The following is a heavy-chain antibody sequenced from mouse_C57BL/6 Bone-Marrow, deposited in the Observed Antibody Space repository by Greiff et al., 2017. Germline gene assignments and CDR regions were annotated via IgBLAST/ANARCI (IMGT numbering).Heavy chain of an antibody. Sequence: EVKLMESGGGLVKPGGSLKLSCAASGFTFSDYGMHWVRQAPEKGLEWVAYISSGSSTIYYADTVKGRFTISRDNAKNTLSLQMTSLSSEDTAMYYGARSTTPYYYAVGYRGQGASVTVSS. V-gene: IGHV5-17*01. J-gene: IGHJ4*01. D-gene: IGHD1-1*01. CDR1: GFTFSDYG. CDR2: ISSGSSTI. CDR3: ARSTTPYYYAVGY.